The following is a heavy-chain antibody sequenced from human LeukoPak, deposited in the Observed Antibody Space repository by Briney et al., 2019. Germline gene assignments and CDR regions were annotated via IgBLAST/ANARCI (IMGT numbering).Heavy chain of an antibody. Sequence: ASVKVSCKASGYTFTSYGISWVRQAPGQGLEWMGWISAYNGNTNYAQKLQGRVTMTTDTSTTTAYLELRSLRSDDTADTAVYYCARVRTTYYSGSGSYYMDYWGQGTLVTVS. CDR2: ISAYNGNT. CDR1: GYTFTSYG. J-gene: IGHJ4*02. V-gene: IGHV1-18*01. CDR3: ARVRTTYYSGSGSYYMDY. D-gene: IGHD3-10*01.